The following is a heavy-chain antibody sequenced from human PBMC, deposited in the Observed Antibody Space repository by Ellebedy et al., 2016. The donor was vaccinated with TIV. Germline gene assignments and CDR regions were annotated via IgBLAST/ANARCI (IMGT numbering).Heavy chain of an antibody. CDR2: ISNIGDKT. J-gene: IGHJ4*02. CDR3: AMRLRYSVNRWYHFDS. Sequence: PGGSLRLSCVASGFTFSTVGMNWVRQAPGNGLEWVAAISNIGDKTYYADSVKGRFTISRDNFKNTLYLQMNSLSAEDTATYYCAMRLRYSVNRWYHFDSWGQGTLVTVSS. V-gene: IGHV3-23*01. D-gene: IGHD6-13*01. CDR1: GFTFSTVG.